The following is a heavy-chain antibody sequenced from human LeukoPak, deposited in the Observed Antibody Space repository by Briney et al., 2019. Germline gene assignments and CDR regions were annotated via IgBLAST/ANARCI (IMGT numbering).Heavy chain of an antibody. D-gene: IGHD4-17*01. CDR1: GFIFSNYA. V-gene: IGHV3-30*04. CDR2: ISYDGSYK. CDR3: ARGGYGDYRRGDY. Sequence: GRSLRLSCAASGFIFSNYAMHWVRQAPGKGLAWVAGISYDGSYKYYADSVKGRVTISRDNSENTLYLEMNSLRAEDTAIYYCARGGYGDYRRGDYWGQGTLVTVSS. J-gene: IGHJ4*02.